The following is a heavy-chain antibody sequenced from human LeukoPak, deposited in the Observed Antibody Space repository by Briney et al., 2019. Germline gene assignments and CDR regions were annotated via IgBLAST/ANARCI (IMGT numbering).Heavy chain of an antibody. V-gene: IGHV4-34*01. D-gene: IGHD2-15*01. CDR2: INHSGST. J-gene: IGHJ4*02. Sequence: SETLSLTCGVYGGSFSGYYWSWIRQPPGKGLEWIGEINHSGSTNYNPSLKSRVTISVDTSKNQFSLKLSSVTAADTAAYYCARGRSEDIVVVVAATDFDYWGQGTLVTVSS. CDR3: ARGRSEDIVVVVAATDFDY. CDR1: GGSFSGYY.